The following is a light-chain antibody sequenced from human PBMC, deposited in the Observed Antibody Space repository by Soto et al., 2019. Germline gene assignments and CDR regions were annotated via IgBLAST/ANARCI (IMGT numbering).Light chain of an antibody. Sequence: QSVLTQPPSASGPPGQRVTISCSGSSSNIGSNYVYWYQQLPGTAPKLLIYRNNQRPSGVPDRFSGSKSGTSASLAISGLRSEDEADYYCAAWDDSLSGRGVFGGGTKVTVL. CDR3: AAWDDSLSGRGV. V-gene: IGLV1-47*01. J-gene: IGLJ2*01. CDR1: SSNIGSNY. CDR2: RNN.